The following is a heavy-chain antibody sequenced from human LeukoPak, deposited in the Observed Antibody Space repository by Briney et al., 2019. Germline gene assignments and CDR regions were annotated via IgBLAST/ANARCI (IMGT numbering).Heavy chain of an antibody. CDR3: ARVRDGFVDY. V-gene: IGHV5-51*01. CDR2: MYPVDSDT. Sequence: GESLKISFKGSGYSFTSYWIAWVRRMPGKGLEWMWIMYPVDSDTRHSPSFQDQVPISAHKSISTAHLPWSSLTASDTAMYYCARVRDGFVDYWGQGTQVTVSS. J-gene: IGHJ4*02. D-gene: IGHD5-24*01. CDR1: GYSFTSYW.